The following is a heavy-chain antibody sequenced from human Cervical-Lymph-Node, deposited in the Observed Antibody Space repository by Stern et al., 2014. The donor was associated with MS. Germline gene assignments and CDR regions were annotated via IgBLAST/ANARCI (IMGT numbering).Heavy chain of an antibody. CDR1: GFTFDDYS. CDR2: ITWNSVSV. Sequence: QLVESGGGLVQPGRSLRLSCAASGFTFDDYSMHWVLQAPGKGLEWVSGITWNSVSVGYADSVKGRFTISRDNAKNSLYLQMNSLRGDDTALYYCAKGSGGSGYYPVALDYWGQGTLVTVSS. D-gene: IGHD3-3*01. V-gene: IGHV3-9*01. CDR3: AKGSGGSGYYPVALDY. J-gene: IGHJ4*02.